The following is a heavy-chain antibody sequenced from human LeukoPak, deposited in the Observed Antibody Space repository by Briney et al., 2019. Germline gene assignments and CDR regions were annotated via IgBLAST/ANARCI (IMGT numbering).Heavy chain of an antibody. CDR2: VPFDVGNI. CDR1: GFAFSDCG. J-gene: IGHJ4*02. D-gene: IGHD3-10*01. CDR3: AKVQVDGSGSYSDY. Sequence: GGSLRLSCAASGFAFSDCGMHWVRQFPGKGLEWVAVVPFDVGNIYYADSVKGRFTISRDNSKNTVYLQMNNLRDEDTAIYYCAKVQVDGSGSYSDYWGQGTLVTVSS. V-gene: IGHV3-30*18.